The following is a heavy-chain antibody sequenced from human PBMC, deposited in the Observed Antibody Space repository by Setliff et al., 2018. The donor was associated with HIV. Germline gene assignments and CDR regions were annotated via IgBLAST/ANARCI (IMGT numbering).Heavy chain of an antibody. J-gene: IGHJ5*02. D-gene: IGHD3-16*01. V-gene: IGHV3-53*01. CDR1: GFTVSSNY. CDR2: LYGDGRT. Sequence: PGGSLRLSCEVSGFTVSSNYMTWVRQAPGKGLEWVSTLYGDGRTFYTDSVEGRFTISRDNSNNILYLQMNSLLAEDTAVYYCAKGVKWLDPWGQGTLVTVSS. CDR3: AKGVKWLDP.